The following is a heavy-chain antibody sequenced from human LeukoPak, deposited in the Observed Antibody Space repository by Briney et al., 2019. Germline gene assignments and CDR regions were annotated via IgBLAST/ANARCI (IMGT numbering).Heavy chain of an antibody. CDR2: IYYSGST. J-gene: IGHJ5*02. D-gene: IGHD3-3*01. V-gene: IGHV4-30-4*07. Sequence: SQTLSLTCAVSGGSISSGGYSWSWIRQPPGKGLEWIGYIYYSGSTNYNPSLKSRVTISVDTSKNQFSLKLSSVTAADTAVYYWARGQSYYDFWSGYYVLNWFDPWGQGTLVTVSS. CDR1: GGSISSGGYS. CDR3: ARGQSYYDFWSGYYVLNWFDP.